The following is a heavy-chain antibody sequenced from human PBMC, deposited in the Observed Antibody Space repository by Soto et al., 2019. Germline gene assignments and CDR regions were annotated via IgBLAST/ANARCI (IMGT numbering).Heavy chain of an antibody. J-gene: IGHJ4*02. CDR1: GFTFSSYA. V-gene: IGHV3-23*01. Sequence: EVRLLESGGGLVQPGGSLRLSCAASGFTFSSYAMSWVRQAPGKGLEWVSAIGGSGGNTYYADSAKGRFTISRDNSKNTLYLQMNGLRAEDTAVYYCAKDRSNTWYGVGFWGQGTLVNVSS. D-gene: IGHD6-13*01. CDR3: AKDRSNTWYGVGF. CDR2: IGGSGGNT.